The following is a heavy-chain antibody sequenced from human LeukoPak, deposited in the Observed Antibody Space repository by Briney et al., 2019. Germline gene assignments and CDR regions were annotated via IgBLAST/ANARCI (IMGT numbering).Heavy chain of an antibody. J-gene: IGHJ4*02. CDR3: ARLRYFDWFRSHFDY. D-gene: IGHD3-9*01. V-gene: IGHV3-23*01. Sequence: GGSLRLSCVASGFTFSSYAMSWVRQAPGKGLEWVSAISGSGGSAYYADSVKGRFTISRDYSKNTLYLQMNSLRAEDTAVYYCARLRYFDWFRSHFDYWGQGTLVTVSS. CDR2: ISGSGGSA. CDR1: GFTFSSYA.